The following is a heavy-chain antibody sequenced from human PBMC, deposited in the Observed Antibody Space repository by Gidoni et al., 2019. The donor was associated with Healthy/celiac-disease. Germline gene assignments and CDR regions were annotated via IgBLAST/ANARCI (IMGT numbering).Heavy chain of an antibody. CDR3: ARVKYCGGDCYYFDY. Sequence: QVQLQESGPGLVKPSETLSLTCTVSGGAISSYYWSWIRQPPGKGLEWIGYIYYSGSTNYNPSLKSRVTISVDTSKNQFSLKLSSVTAADTAVYYCARVKYCGGDCYYFDYWGQGTLVTVSS. V-gene: IGHV4-59*01. J-gene: IGHJ4*02. CDR2: IYYSGST. D-gene: IGHD2-21*01. CDR1: GGAISSYY.